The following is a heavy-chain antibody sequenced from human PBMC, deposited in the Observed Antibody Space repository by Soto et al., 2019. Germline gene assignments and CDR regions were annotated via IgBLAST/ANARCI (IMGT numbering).Heavy chain of an antibody. D-gene: IGHD6-6*01. J-gene: IGHJ4*02. CDR2: ISGSGGST. V-gene: IGHV3-23*01. CDR1: GFTFSSYA. CDR3: AKEGSSSLYYFDY. Sequence: EVHLLESGGGLVQPGGSLRLSCAASGFTFSSYAMSWVRQAPGKGLEWVSTISGSGGSTYYADSVKGRFTISRENSNNPLYLQMNSLRGEDTAVYYCAKEGSSSLYYFDYWGQGTLVTVSS.